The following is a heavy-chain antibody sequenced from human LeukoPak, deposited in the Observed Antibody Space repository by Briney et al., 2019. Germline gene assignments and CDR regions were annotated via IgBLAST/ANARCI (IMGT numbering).Heavy chain of an antibody. CDR2: IYNGDDT. CDR3: ATRGGSGYSYGYLEY. V-gene: IGHV3-66*01. J-gene: IGHJ4*02. CDR1: GFTVSSNY. D-gene: IGHD5-18*01. Sequence: GGSLRLSCAASGFTVSSNYMSWVRQAPGKGLEWVSLIYNGDDTYYPDSVKGRFTISRDNSKNTLYLQMNSLRAEDTAIYYCATRGGSGYSYGYLEYWGQGTLVTVSS.